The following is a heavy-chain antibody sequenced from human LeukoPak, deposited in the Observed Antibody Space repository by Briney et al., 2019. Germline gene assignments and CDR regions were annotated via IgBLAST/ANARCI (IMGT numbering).Heavy chain of an antibody. CDR3: ARDGNYYDSSGPAAY. D-gene: IGHD3-22*01. CDR2: INSDGIST. V-gene: IGHV3-74*01. CDR1: RFTFSRYW. Sequence: GGSVSPSCAASRFTFSRYWMHWVRQAPGKGLVWVSRINSDGISTSYADSVKGRFTISRDNAKNTLYLQMNSLRAEDTAVYYCARDGNYYDSSGPAAYWGQASLPTVSS. J-gene: IGHJ4*01.